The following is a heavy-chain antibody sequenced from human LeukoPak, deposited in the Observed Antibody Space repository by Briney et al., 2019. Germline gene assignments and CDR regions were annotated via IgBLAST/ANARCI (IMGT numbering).Heavy chain of an antibody. CDR3: ARDSYYYDTTGYHNWFDP. CDR1: GGSISSSSYY. V-gene: IGHV4-61*02. D-gene: IGHD3-22*01. J-gene: IGHJ5*02. CDR2: IYTSGNT. Sequence: PSETLSLTCTVSGGSISSSSYYWSWIRQPAGKGLEWIGRIYTSGNTNYNPSLKSRVTMSVDTSKNQFSLKLNSVTAADTAVYYCARDSYYYDTTGYHNWFDPWGQGTLVTVSS.